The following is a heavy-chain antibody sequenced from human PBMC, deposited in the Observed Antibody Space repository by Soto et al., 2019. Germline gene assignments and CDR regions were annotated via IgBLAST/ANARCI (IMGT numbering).Heavy chain of an antibody. D-gene: IGHD2-21*01. CDR2: ILHDETP. Sequence: LRLSCAASGFTFSTYAMTWVRQAPGRGLEWVSTILHDETPFYTDSVKGRFTISRDNVRGTLYLQMNGLRVEDAALYFCAKDLFPTSGQRFFFESWGQGSLVTVSS. CDR1: GFTFSTYA. J-gene: IGHJ4*02. CDR3: AKDLFPTSGQRFFFES. V-gene: IGHV3-23*01.